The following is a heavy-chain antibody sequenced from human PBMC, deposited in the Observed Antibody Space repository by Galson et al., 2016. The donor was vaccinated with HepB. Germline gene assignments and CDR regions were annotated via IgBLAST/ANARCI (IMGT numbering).Heavy chain of an antibody. Sequence: TLSLTCTVSGGSISSGFYWTWIRQHPGKGLEWIGYIYYSGTTYYNPTLKSRLSISVDTYKNQFSLQLSSVTAADTAIFYCARETTGDWYFDLWGRGTLVTVSS. CDR3: ARETTGDWYFDL. CDR2: IYYSGTT. CDR1: GGSISSGFY. J-gene: IGHJ2*01. V-gene: IGHV4-31*03. D-gene: IGHD1-1*01.